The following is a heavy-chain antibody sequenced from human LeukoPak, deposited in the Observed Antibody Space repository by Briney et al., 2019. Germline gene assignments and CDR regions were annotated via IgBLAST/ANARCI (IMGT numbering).Heavy chain of an antibody. D-gene: IGHD5-24*01. Sequence: SETLSLTCTVSGGSISSGYYWGWIRQPPGKGLEWIGSIYHSGSTYYNPSLKSRVTISVDTSKNQFSLKLSSVTAADTAVYYCARGRGDGYNYFDYWGQGTLVTVSS. V-gene: IGHV4-38-2*02. CDR3: ARGRGDGYNYFDY. CDR1: GGSISSGYY. J-gene: IGHJ4*02. CDR2: IYHSGST.